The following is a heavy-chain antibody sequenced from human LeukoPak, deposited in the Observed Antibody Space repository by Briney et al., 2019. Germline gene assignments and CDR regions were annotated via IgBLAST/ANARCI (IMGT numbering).Heavy chain of an antibody. Sequence: GGSLRLSCAASGFTFSGSAMHWVRQASGKGLEWVGRIRSKANSYATAYAASVKGRFTISRDDSKNTAYLQMNSLKTEDTAVYYCTACSGGSCYSGFPTYYYYYGMDVWGQGTTVTVS. CDR2: IRSKANSYAT. V-gene: IGHV3-73*01. CDR3: TACSGGSCYSGFPTYYYYYGMDV. D-gene: IGHD2-15*01. CDR1: GFTFSGSA. J-gene: IGHJ6*02.